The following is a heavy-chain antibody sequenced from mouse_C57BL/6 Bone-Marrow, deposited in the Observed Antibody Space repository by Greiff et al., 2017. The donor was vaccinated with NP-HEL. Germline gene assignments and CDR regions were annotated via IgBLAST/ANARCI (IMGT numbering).Heavy chain of an antibody. Sequence: EVNVVESGGGLVQPGGSMKLSCVASGFTFSNYWMNWVRQSPEKGLEWVAQIRLKSDNYATHYAESVKGRFTISRDDSKSSVYLQMNNLRAEDTGIYYCTANWDRETWFAYWGQGTLVTVSA. D-gene: IGHD4-1*01. CDR1: GFTFSNYW. CDR3: TANWDRETWFAY. J-gene: IGHJ3*01. V-gene: IGHV6-3*01. CDR2: IRLKSDNYAT.